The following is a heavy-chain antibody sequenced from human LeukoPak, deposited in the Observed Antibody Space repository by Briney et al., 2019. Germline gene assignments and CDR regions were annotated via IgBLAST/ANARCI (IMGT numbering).Heavy chain of an antibody. V-gene: IGHV3-9*01. CDR2: ISWNSGSI. CDR1: GFTFDDYA. Sequence: PGGSLRLSCAASGFTFDDYAMHWVRQAPGKGLEWVSGISWNSGSIGYADSVKGRFTISRDNAKNSLYLQMNSLRAEDTALYYCARVLELGNYFDYWGQGTLVPVSS. J-gene: IGHJ4*02. CDR3: ARVLELGNYFDY. D-gene: IGHD1-26*01.